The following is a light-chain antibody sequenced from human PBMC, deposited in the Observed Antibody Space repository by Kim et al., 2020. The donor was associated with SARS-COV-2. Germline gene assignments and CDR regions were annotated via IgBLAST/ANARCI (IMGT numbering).Light chain of an antibody. CDR2: GKN. CDR3: NSRDSSVDHLRV. J-gene: IGLJ3*02. CDR1: SLRSYY. V-gene: IGLV3-19*01. Sequence: SSELTQDPAVSVALGQTVRITCQGDSLRSYYANWYQQKPGQAPVLVIYGKNNRPSGIPDRFSGSSSGNTASLTITGAQAEDEADYYCNSRDSSVDHLRVF.